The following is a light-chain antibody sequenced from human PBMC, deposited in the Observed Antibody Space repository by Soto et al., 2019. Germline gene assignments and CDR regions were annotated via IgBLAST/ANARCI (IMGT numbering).Light chain of an antibody. CDR1: QSVASNS. Sequence: ETVLTQSPGTLSLSPGETATLSCRASQSVASNSLAWYQQKPGQAPRLLVYGASGRATDIPDRFSGRGSGTDFTLTINRLEPEDLAVYYCQQRSNWPRTFGQGTKVEIK. J-gene: IGKJ1*01. CDR3: QQRSNWPRT. V-gene: IGKV3D-20*02. CDR2: GAS.